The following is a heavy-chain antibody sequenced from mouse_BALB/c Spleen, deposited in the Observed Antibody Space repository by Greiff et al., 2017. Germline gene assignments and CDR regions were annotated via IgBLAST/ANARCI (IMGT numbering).Heavy chain of an antibody. CDR2: INPSTGYT. V-gene: IGHV1-7*01. CDR1: GYTFTSYW. D-gene: IGHD1-1*01. J-gene: IGHJ4*01. CDR3: AIYGSSYYYYAMDY. Sequence: VQLVESGAELAKPGASVKMSCKASGYTFTSYWMHWVKQRPGQGLEWIGYINPSTGYTEYNQKFKDKATLTADKSSSTAYMQLSSLTSEDSAVYYCAIYGSSYYYYAMDYWGQGTSVTVSS.